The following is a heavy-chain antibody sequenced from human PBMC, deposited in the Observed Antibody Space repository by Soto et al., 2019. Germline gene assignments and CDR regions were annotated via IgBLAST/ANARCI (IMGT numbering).Heavy chain of an antibody. CDR3: ARDNRRGRSRIAADWYFDL. CDR1: GYTFTSYA. Sequence: QVQLVQSGAEVKKPGASVKVSCKASGYTFTSYAMHWVRQAPGQRLEWMGWINAGNGNTKYSQKFQGRVTITRDTSASTAYMELSSLRSEDTAVYYCARDNRRGRSRIAADWYFDLWGRGTLVTVSS. J-gene: IGHJ2*01. D-gene: IGHD6-13*01. V-gene: IGHV1-3*01. CDR2: INAGNGNT.